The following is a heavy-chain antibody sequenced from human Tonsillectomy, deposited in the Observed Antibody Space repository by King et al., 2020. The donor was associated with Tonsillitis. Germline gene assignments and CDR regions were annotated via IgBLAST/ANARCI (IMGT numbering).Heavy chain of an antibody. D-gene: IGHD6-13*01. J-gene: IGHJ6*02. CDR1: GFTFDDYA. V-gene: IGHV3-9*01. CDR3: ATCSSSWPRARDYYYYGMDV. CDR2: ISWNSGSI. Sequence: VQLVESGGGLVQPGRSLRLSCAASGFTFDDYAMHWVRQAPGKGLEWVSGISWNSGSIGYTDSVKGRFTISRDNAKNSLYLQMNSLRAEDTALYYCATCSSSWPRARDYYYYGMDVWGQGTTVTVSS.